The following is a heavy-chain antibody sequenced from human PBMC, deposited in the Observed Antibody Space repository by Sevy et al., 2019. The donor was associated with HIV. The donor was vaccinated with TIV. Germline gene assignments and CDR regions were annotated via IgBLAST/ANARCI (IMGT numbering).Heavy chain of an antibody. CDR2: TRNKADGYTT. V-gene: IGHV3-72*01. J-gene: IGHJ4*02. CDR3: ATLEGIVAAGRVFDY. CDR1: GFTFSDHY. Sequence: GGSLRLSCVASGFTFSDHYMEWVRQAPGKGLEWVGRTRNKADGYTTEYAASVKGRFTISRDDSKNSLYVQMKSLKTEDKAGYYGATLEGIVAAGRVFDYWGQGTLVTVSS. D-gene: IGHD6-13*01.